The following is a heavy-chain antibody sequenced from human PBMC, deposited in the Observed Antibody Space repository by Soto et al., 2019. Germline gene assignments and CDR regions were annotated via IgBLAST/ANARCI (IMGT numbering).Heavy chain of an antibody. CDR1: GFTFSSYA. D-gene: IGHD3-16*01. V-gene: IGHV3-30-3*01. Sequence: GGSLRLSCAASGFTFSSYAMHWVRQAPGKGLEWVAVISYDGSNKYYADSVKGRFTISRDNSKNTLYLQMNSLRAEDTAVYYCARGAMPLGYFDYWGQGTLVTVSS. CDR2: ISYDGSNK. J-gene: IGHJ4*02. CDR3: ARGAMPLGYFDY.